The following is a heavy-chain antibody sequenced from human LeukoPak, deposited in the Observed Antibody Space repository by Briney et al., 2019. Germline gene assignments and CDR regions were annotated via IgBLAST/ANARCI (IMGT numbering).Heavy chain of an antibody. V-gene: IGHV4-34*01. CDR1: GGSFYTYY. CDR2: INHSGST. D-gene: IGHD6-13*01. CDR3: AESSYTWYRAFDI. Sequence: KASETLSRTCGVYGGSFYTYYWSWIRQPPGKGLEWIGEINHSGSTNYNPSLKSRVTILVDTSKNHFSLKLNSVTAADTAVYYCAESSYTWYRAFDIWGPGTLVTVSS. J-gene: IGHJ3*02.